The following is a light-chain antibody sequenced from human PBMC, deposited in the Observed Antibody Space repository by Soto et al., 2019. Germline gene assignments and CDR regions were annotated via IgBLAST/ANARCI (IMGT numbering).Light chain of an antibody. Sequence: QSVLTQPPSVSGAPGQRVTISCTGSSSNIGAGYDVHWYQQLPGTAPKLLIYGNSNRPSGVPDRFSGSKSGTSASLAITGLQAEDEADYYCQSYDSSLSGPVVFGGGTKLT. V-gene: IGLV1-40*01. CDR2: GNS. CDR3: QSYDSSLSGPVV. CDR1: SSNIGAGYD. J-gene: IGLJ2*01.